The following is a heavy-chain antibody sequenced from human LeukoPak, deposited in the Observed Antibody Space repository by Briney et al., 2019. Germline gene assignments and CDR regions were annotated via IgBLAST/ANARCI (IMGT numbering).Heavy chain of an antibody. D-gene: IGHD3-9*01. CDR1: GFTFSSYA. CDR3: EQKAAYDILTGYYT. Sequence: GGSLRVSCAASGFTFSSYAMNRVRQAPGKVLECVSAISGSGGSTYYADSVKGRFTISRDNSKNTLYLQMNSLRAEDTAVFFFEQKAAYDILTGYYTWGQGTLVTVSS. V-gene: IGHV3-23*01. CDR2: ISGSGGST. J-gene: IGHJ5*02.